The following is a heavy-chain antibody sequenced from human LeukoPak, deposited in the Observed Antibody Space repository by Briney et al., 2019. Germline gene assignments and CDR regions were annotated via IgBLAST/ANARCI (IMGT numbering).Heavy chain of an antibody. CDR2: IYAGGSP. D-gene: IGHD4-11*01. J-gene: IGHJ4*02. V-gene: IGHV3-53*01. Sequence: GGCLRLSCAASGFIVSSNYMSWVRQAPWKGLEWVSVIYAGGSPFYADSVKGRFTISRDNSKNTVYLQMNSLRAEDTAVYYCARGRQCDYWGQGTLVTVSS. CDR1: GFIVSSNY. CDR3: ARGRQCDY.